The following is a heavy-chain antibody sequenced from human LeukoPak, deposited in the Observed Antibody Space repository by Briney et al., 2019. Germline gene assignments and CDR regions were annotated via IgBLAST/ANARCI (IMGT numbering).Heavy chain of an antibody. CDR3: AKDLFSSGSYHAIIDY. V-gene: IGHV3-23*01. CDR1: GFTFSIYA. Sequence: GGSLRLSCAASGFTFSIYAMSWVRQAPGKGLEWVSGITGSGGGTYYADSVKGRFTISRDNSKNTVYVQMSSLRAEDTAVYYCAKDLFSSGSYHAIIDYWGQGTLVTVSS. D-gene: IGHD1-26*01. CDR2: ITGSGGGT. J-gene: IGHJ4*02.